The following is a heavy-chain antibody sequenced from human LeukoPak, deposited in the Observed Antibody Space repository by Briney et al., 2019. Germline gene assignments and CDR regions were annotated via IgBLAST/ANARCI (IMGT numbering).Heavy chain of an antibody. J-gene: IGHJ4*02. Sequence: GESLKISCKASGYSVTSYWIGWVRQMPGKGLEWMGIIDPSDSETRYTPSFQGQVTISVDKSLTTADLQWNSLKASDTAMYYCARQTAMGRSGDYWGQGTLVTVSS. CDR3: ARQTAMGRSGDY. CDR1: GYSVTSYW. CDR2: IDPSDSET. D-gene: IGHD5-18*01. V-gene: IGHV5-51*01.